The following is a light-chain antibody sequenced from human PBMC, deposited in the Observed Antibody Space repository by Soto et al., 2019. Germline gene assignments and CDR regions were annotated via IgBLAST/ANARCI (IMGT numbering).Light chain of an antibody. J-gene: IGLJ1*01. CDR1: SSDVGGFNY. V-gene: IGLV2-14*01. CDR2: EVS. CDR3: SSYTSSSTRV. Sequence: QSALTQPASVSGSPGQSITISCTGTSSDVGGFNYVSWYQQHPGKAPKLMVYEVSNRPSGVSNRFSGSKSGNTASLTISGLQAEDEADYDCSSYTSSSTRVFGTGTKLTVI.